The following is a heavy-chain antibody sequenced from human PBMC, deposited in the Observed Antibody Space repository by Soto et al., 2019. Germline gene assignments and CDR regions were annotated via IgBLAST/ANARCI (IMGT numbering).Heavy chain of an antibody. Sequence: QVQLVESGGGVVQPGTSLRLSCAASGFTFSSYGMHWVRQAPGKGLEWVAVIWFDGSIKYYVDSVKGRFTISRDNSKNTLYLQMNSLRAEDTAMYYCARDSAPDTCCDSWGQGTLVTVSS. CDR2: IWFDGSIK. CDR1: GFTFSSYG. V-gene: IGHV3-33*01. J-gene: IGHJ5*02. CDR3: ARDSAPDTCCDS. D-gene: IGHD2-21*01.